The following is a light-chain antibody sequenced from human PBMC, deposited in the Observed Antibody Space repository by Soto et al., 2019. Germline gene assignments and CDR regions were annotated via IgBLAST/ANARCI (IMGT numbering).Light chain of an antibody. V-gene: IGLV2-23*03. CDR3: CSYAGSNNFPYV. J-gene: IGLJ1*01. CDR2: EGS. CDR1: SSDVGSYNL. Sequence: QSALTQPASVSGSPGQSITISCTGTSSDVGSYNLVSWYQQHPGKAPKLMIYEGSKRPSGVSNRFSGSKSGNTASLTISGLQAEDEADYYCCSYAGSNNFPYVFGTGTKLTVL.